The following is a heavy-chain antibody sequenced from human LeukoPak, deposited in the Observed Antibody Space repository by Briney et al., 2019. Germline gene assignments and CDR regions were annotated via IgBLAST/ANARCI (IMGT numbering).Heavy chain of an antibody. V-gene: IGHV3-21*01. Sequence: PGGSLRLSCAASGFTFSSYSMNWVRQAPGKGLEWVSSISSSSSYIYYADSVKGRFTISRDNAKNTLYLQMNSLRAEDTAVYYCARVNTAMTTWYYYYYYMDVWGKGTTVTVSS. J-gene: IGHJ6*03. CDR1: GFTFSSYS. CDR2: ISSSSSYI. CDR3: ARVNTAMTTWYYYYYYMDV. D-gene: IGHD5-18*01.